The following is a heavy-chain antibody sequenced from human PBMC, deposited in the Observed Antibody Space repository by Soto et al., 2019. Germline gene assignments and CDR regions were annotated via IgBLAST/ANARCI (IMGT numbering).Heavy chain of an antibody. Sequence: PSETLSLTCTVSGGSISSGGYYWSWIRQHPGKGLEWIGYIYYSGSTYYNPSLKSRVTISVDTSKNQFSLKLSSVTAADTANYYCARLFIVGAPGSSYTGLDVWGQGTTVTVSS. CDR1: GGSISSGGYY. V-gene: IGHV4-31*03. D-gene: IGHD1-26*01. CDR2: IYYSGST. CDR3: ARLFIVGAPGSSYTGLDV. J-gene: IGHJ6*02.